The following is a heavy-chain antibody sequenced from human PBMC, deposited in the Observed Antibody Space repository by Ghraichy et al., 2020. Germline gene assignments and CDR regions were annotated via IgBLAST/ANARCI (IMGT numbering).Heavy chain of an antibody. J-gene: IGHJ4*02. CDR2: IYYSGST. Sequence: SETLSLTCTVSGGSISSGGYYWSWIRQHPGKGLEWIGYIYYSGSTYYNPSLKSRVTISVDTSKNQFSLKLSSVTAADTAVYYCAREYSGYGPTGYWGQGTLVTVSS. CDR1: GGSISSGGYY. CDR3: AREYSGYGPTGY. V-gene: IGHV4-31*03. D-gene: IGHD5-12*01.